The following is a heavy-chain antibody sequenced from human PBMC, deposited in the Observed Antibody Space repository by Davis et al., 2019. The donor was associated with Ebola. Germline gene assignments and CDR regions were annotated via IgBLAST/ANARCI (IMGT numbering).Heavy chain of an antibody. D-gene: IGHD6-6*01. CDR3: ASGLVRGESYWYFDL. CDR1: GGTFSSYA. J-gene: IGHJ2*01. V-gene: IGHV1-69*10. Sequence: SVKVSCKASGGTFSSYAISWVRQAPGQGLEWMGGIIPILGIANYAQKFQGRVTITADESTRTAYMELSSLRSEDTAVYYCASGLVRGESYWYFDLWGRGTLVTVSS. CDR2: IIPILGIA.